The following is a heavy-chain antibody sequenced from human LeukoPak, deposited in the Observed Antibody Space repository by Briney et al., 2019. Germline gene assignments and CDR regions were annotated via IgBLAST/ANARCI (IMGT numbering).Heavy chain of an antibody. V-gene: IGHV3-74*01. CDR3: ARLGSGWYFDY. CDR2: LNTDGSTT. CDR1: GFTFSSYW. Sequence: GGSLRLSCAASGFTFSSYWMHWVRQAPGKGLVWVSRLNTDGSTTDYADSVKGRFTISRDNAKNTLYLQMNSLRAEDTAVYYCARLGSGWYFDYWGQGTLVTVSS. D-gene: IGHD6-19*01. J-gene: IGHJ4*02.